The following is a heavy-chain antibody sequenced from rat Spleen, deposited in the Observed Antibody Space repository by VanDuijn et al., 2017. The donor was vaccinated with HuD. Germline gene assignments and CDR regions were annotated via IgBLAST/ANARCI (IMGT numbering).Heavy chain of an antibody. CDR2: INSAGST. J-gene: IGHJ2*01. CDR3: ASLYSSYRCNYLDD. V-gene: IGHV3-3*01. D-gene: IGHD1-2*01. Sequence: EVQLQESGPGLVKPSQSLSLTCSVTGYFITSSYRWNWIRKFPGNKLEWMGYINSAGSTNYNPSLKSRISITRDTSKNQFFLQVNSVTTETPTTNYGASLYSSYRCNYLDDWGKGVMVTVSS. CDR1: GYFITSSYR.